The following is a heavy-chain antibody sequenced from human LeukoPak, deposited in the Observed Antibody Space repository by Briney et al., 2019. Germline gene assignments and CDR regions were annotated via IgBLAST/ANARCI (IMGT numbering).Heavy chain of an antibody. CDR3: ARVDRGHDYMDY. V-gene: IGHV4-34*01. CDR1: GGSFSGYY. Sequence: SETLSLTCAVYGGSFSGYYWSWIRQPPGKGLEWIGEINHSGSTNYNPSLKSRVTISVDTSKNQFSLQLNSVTPEDTAVYYCARVDRGHDYMDYWGQGTLVTVSS. J-gene: IGHJ4*02. D-gene: IGHD3-10*01. CDR2: INHSGST.